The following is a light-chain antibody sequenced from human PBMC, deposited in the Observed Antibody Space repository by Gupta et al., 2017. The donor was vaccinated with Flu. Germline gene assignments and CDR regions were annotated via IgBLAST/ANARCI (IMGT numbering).Light chain of an antibody. J-gene: IGLJ1*01. CDR2: EVS. CDR1: SSDVGGYNY. Sequence: QSALTQPASVSGSPGQSLTISCTGTSSDVGGYNYVSWYQQHPGKAPKLMIYEVSNRPSGVSKRFSGSKSGNPASLTSSGLQAEDEADYYCSSYKSSSTRVFGTGTKVTVL. CDR3: SSYKSSSTRV. V-gene: IGLV2-14*01.